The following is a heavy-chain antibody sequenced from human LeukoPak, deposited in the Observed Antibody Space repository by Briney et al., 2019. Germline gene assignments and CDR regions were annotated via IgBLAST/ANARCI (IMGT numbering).Heavy chain of an antibody. CDR1: GFTFSSYA. V-gene: IGHV3-23*01. D-gene: IGHD3-3*01. CDR3: AKDLRFLEWLTEADY. J-gene: IGHJ4*02. Sequence: GGSLRLSCAASGFTFSSYAMSWVRQAAGKGLEWVSGTSGSGDGTYYADSVKGRFTISRDNSKNTLYLQMNSLRAEDTAVYYCAKDLRFLEWLTEADYWGQGTLVTVSS. CDR2: TSGSGDGT.